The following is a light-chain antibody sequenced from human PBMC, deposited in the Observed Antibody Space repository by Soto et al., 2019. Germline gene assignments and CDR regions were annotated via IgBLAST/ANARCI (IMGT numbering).Light chain of an antibody. CDR2: DVS. J-gene: IGLJ1*01. CDR3: CSYAGNSAYV. V-gene: IGLV2-23*02. Sequence: QSALTQPASVSGSPGQSVTISCTGTSSDVGNYNFVSWYQQHPGKAPKFLIFDVSKRPSGASDRFTGSKSGNTASLTISGLQAEDEADYYCCSYAGNSAYVFGSGTQLTVL. CDR1: SSDVGNYNF.